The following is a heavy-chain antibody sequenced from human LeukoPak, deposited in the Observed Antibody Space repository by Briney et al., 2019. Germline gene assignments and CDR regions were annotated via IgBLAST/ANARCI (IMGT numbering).Heavy chain of an antibody. CDR2: ISSSSSTI. CDR1: GFTFSSYW. J-gene: IGHJ5*02. Sequence: GGSLRLSCAASGFTFSSYWMSWVRQAPGKGLEWVSYISSSSSTIYYADSVKGRFTISRDNAKNSLYLQMNSLRAEDTAVYYCAREYYSSSSFFDPWGQGTLVTVSS. CDR3: AREYYSSSSFFDP. V-gene: IGHV3-48*04. D-gene: IGHD6-13*01.